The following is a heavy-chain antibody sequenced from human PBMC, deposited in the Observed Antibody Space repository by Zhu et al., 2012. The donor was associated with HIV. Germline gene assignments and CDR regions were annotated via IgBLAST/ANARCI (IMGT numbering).Heavy chain of an antibody. CDR1: SYSIRSGYY. CDR3: ARGGYYYDTLGAFDL. CDR2: IYHSGTT. J-gene: IGHJ3*01. V-gene: IGHV4-38-2*02. D-gene: IGHD3-22*01. Sequence: QVQLQESGPGLVKPSKTLSLTCTVSSYSIRSGYYWGWVRQPPGKDLEWIGSIYHSGTTYYNPSLKSRVTISVDTSEKQFSLKLNSVTAADTAVYYCARGGYYYDTLGAFDLWGQGTMVTVSS.